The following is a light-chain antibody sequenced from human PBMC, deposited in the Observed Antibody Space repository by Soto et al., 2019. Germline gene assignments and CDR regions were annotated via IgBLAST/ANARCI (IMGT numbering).Light chain of an antibody. CDR3: ATWDRSLSVYVL. J-gene: IGLJ2*01. CDR1: SSNVGSNY. Sequence: QAVLTQPPSVSAAPGQTVTISCSGSSSNVGSNYVSWYQQLPGTAPKLLIYDNNKRPSGIPDRFSGSKSGTSATLDITGLQTGDEDDDYCATWDRSLSVYVLFGGGTKVTVL. CDR2: DNN. V-gene: IGLV1-51*01.